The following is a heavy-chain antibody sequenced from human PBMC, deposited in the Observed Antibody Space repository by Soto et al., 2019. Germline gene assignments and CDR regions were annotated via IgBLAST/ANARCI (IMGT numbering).Heavy chain of an antibody. CDR3: XXXXSCXMDV. Sequence: QVQLVQSGAEVKKPGSSVKVSCKASGGTFSSYAISWVRQAPGQGLEWMGGIIPIFGTANYAQKFQGRVTITADESTSTAYMELSSLRSEDTAVXXXXXXXSCXMDVWGQGTTVTVSS. CDR1: GGTFSSYA. V-gene: IGHV1-69*12. CDR2: IIPIFGTA. J-gene: IGHJ6*02.